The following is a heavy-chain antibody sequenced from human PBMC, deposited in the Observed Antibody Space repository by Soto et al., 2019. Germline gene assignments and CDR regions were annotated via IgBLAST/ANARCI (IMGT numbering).Heavy chain of an antibody. CDR3: ARVIDDGMDV. V-gene: IGHV3-74*01. D-gene: IGHD3-9*01. J-gene: IGHJ6*04. CDR2: LHSDGKTV. Sequence: EVQLVESGGGLVQPGGSLRLSCAASGFTLGAFWMHWVRQAPGGGLEWVSRLHSDGKTVLYADTVKGRFTMSRGSAKSNMFLHMSSLRADDMAVYYCARVIDDGMDVWGKGTTVTVSS. CDR1: GFTLGAFW.